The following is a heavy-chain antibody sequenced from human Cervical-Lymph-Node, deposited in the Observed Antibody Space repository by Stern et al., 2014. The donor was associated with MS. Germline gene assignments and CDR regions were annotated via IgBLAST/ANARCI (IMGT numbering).Heavy chain of an antibody. CDR3: ARDLRGEGSDAFDI. CDR2: ISYDGSNK. D-gene: IGHD4-17*01. J-gene: IGHJ3*02. Sequence: QVQLVESGGGVVQPGRSLRLSCAASGFTFSSYAMHWVRQAPGKGLEWVAVISYDGSNKYYADSVKGRFTISRDNSKNTLYLQMNSLRAEDTAVYYCARDLRGEGSDAFDIWGQGTMVTVSS. V-gene: IGHV3-30*01. CDR1: GFTFSSYA.